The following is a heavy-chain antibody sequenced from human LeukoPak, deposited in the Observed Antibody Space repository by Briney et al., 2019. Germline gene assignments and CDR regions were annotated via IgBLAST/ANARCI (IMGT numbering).Heavy chain of an antibody. J-gene: IGHJ6*03. CDR2: ISSSSSTI. CDR3: ARAASLFYYMDV. Sequence: GGSLRLSCAASGFTFSSYSMNWVRQAPGKGLEWVSYISSSSSTIYYADSVKGRFTISRDNAKNSLYLQMNSLRAEDTAVYYCARAASLFYYMDVWGKGTTVTVSS. V-gene: IGHV3-48*01. CDR1: GFTFSSYS.